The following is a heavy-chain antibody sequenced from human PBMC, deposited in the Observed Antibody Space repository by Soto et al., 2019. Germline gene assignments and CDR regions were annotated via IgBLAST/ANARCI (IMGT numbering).Heavy chain of an antibody. J-gene: IGHJ4*02. CDR3: ARGRVRVAAFDL. CDR1: GYSFINYD. D-gene: IGHD3-10*01. CDR2: MNPNTGNT. V-gene: IGHV1-8*01. Sequence: QVQLVQSGAEVKKPGASVKVSCKASGYSFINYDINWVRQATGQGLEWMGWMNPNTGNTGSAQKFQGRVTMTRTTSISTAYMELSSLTSEDTAVYYCARGRVRVAAFDLWGQGTLVAVSS.